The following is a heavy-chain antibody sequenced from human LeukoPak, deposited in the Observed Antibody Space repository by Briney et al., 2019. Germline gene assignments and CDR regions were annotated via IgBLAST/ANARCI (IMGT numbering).Heavy chain of an antibody. J-gene: IGHJ4*02. V-gene: IGHV3-66*01. CDR1: GFTVSNNY. CDR2: IYSGGST. D-gene: IGHD3-10*01. Sequence: PGGSLRLSCAASGFTVSNNYMSWVRQAPGKGLEWVSVIYSGGSTYYADSVKGRFTISRDNSKNTLYLQMNSLRAEDAATYYCAKNFGSGNYRSFDYWGQGTLVTVSS. CDR3: AKNFGSGNYRSFDY.